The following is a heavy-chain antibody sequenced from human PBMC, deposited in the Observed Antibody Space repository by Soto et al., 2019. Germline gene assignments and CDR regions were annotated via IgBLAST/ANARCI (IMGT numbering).Heavy chain of an antibody. CDR3: ARGGRYCSSTSCSGRYFQH. Sequence: VASVKVSCKASGYTFTSYAMHWVRQAPGQRLEWMGWINAGNGNTKYSQKYQGRVTITRNTSASTAYMELSSLRSEDTAVYYCARGGRYCSSTSCSGRYFQHWGQGTLVTVSS. V-gene: IGHV1-3*01. D-gene: IGHD2-2*01. J-gene: IGHJ1*01. CDR1: GYTFTSYA. CDR2: INAGNGNT.